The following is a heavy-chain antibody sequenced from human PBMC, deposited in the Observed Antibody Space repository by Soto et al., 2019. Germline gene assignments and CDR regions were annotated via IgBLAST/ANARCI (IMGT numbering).Heavy chain of an antibody. CDR3: TRDASRDSSARGWFDP. CDR1: GFTFRSFT. V-gene: IGHV3-21*01. D-gene: IGHD6-13*01. CDR2: ISSNSAYI. Sequence: PGGSMALSSAAPGFTFRSFTMNLVRQTPGKGLEWVSTISSNSAYIYYTDALRGRFTISRDNAKNSLHLQMNSLRAEHTAVYYCTRDASRDSSARGWFDPWGPGTLVTVSS. J-gene: IGHJ5*02.